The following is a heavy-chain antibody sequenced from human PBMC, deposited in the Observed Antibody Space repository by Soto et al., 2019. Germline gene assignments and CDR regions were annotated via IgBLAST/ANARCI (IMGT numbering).Heavy chain of an antibody. CDR3: ASASSGGGY. V-gene: IGHV1-46*01. Sequence: ASVKVSCKASGYTFTSYYMHWVRQAPGQGLEWMGIINPSGGSTSYAQKFQGRVTMTTDTSTSTAYMELRSLRSDDTAVYYCASASSGGGYWGQGTLVTVSS. D-gene: IGHD6-19*01. CDR2: INPSGGST. J-gene: IGHJ4*02. CDR1: GYTFTSYY.